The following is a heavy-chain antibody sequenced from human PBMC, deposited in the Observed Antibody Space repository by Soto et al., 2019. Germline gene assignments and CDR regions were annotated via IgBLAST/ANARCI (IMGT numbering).Heavy chain of an antibody. CDR2: IYYSGST. CDR1: GSFSHYY. Sequence: PSETLSLTCAVSGSFSHYYWNWIRQSPGKGLEWIGYIYYSGSTNYNPSLKSRVTISVDTSKNQFSLKLSSVTAADTAVYYCARVDRFQVVTAIRDAFDIWGQGTMVTVSS. V-gene: IGHV4-59*01. J-gene: IGHJ3*02. D-gene: IGHD2-21*02. CDR3: ARVDRFQVVTAIRDAFDI.